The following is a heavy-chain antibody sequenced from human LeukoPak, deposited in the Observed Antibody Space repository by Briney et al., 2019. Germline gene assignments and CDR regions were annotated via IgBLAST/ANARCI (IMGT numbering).Heavy chain of an antibody. D-gene: IGHD5-12*01. J-gene: IGHJ4*02. Sequence: GGSLRLSCAASGFXFSSYAISWVRQAPGKGLEWVSAISASGGSTFYADSVKGRFTISRDNSKNTLYLQMNSLRAEDTALYYCAKGRGYSGYDFFDYWGQGTVVTVSS. CDR3: AKGRGYSGYDFFDY. CDR2: ISASGGST. V-gene: IGHV3-23*01. CDR1: GFXFSSYA.